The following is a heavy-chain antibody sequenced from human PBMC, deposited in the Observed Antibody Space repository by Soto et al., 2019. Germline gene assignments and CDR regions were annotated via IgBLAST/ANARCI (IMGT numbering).Heavy chain of an antibody. CDR1: GFTFSSYS. Sequence: PGGSLRLSCAASGFTFSSYSMNWVRQAPGKGLEWVSSISSSSSYIYYADSVKGRFTISRDNAKNSLYLQMNSLRAEDTAVYYCARDLPRSWYEPPDYWGQGTLVTISS. J-gene: IGHJ4*02. CDR2: ISSSSSYI. D-gene: IGHD6-13*01. CDR3: ARDLPRSWYEPPDY. V-gene: IGHV3-21*01.